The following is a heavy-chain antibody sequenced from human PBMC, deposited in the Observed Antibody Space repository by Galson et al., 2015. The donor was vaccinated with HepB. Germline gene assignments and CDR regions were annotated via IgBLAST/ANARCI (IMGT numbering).Heavy chain of an antibody. D-gene: IGHD3-22*01. J-gene: IGHJ4*02. CDR1: GFTFTNAW. CDR2: IKTKTDGGTT. Sequence: SLRLSCAASGFTFTNAWMSWVRQAPGKGLEWVGRIKTKTDGGTTDYAAPVTGRFTVSRNDSKNTLYLQMNSLKTEDTAVYYCTTDLIYDSSDYYRNNHWGQGILVTVSS. CDR3: TTDLIYDSSDYYRNNH. V-gene: IGHV3-15*01.